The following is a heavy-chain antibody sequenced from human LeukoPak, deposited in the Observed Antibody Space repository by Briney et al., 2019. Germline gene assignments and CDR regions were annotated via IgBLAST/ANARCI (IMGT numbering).Heavy chain of an antibody. V-gene: IGHV1-8*01. Sequence: GASVKVSCKASGYTFTSYDINWVRQATGQGLEWMGWMNPNGGNTGYAQRFQGRVTVTRNTSISTAYMELSSLRSEDTAVYYCARGRRAAAGQDYWGQGTLVTVSS. D-gene: IGHD6-13*01. CDR2: MNPNGGNT. CDR1: GYTFTSYD. CDR3: ARGRRAAAGQDY. J-gene: IGHJ4*02.